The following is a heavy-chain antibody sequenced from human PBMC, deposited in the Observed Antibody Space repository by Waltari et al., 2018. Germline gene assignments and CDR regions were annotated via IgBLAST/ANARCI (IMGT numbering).Heavy chain of an antibody. Sequence: EVQLVESGGGLVQPGGSLRLSCAASGFTFSSYWMSWVRQAPGKGLEWVANIKQDGSEKYYVDSVKGRFTISRDNAKNSLYLQMNSLRAEDTAVYYCAREDDFWSGYYRGYFDYWGQGTLVTVSS. CDR2: IKQDGSEK. CDR1: GFTFSSYW. D-gene: IGHD3-3*01. CDR3: AREDDFWSGYYRGYFDY. J-gene: IGHJ4*02. V-gene: IGHV3-7*01.